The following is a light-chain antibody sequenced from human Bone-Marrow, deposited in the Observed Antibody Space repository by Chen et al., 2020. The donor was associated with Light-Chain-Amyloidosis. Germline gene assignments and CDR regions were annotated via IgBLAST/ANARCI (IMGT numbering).Light chain of an antibody. Sequence: QSALTQPRSVSGSPCQSITISCTGTSGDVGGYYFVSWYQQHPGKAPQLIIYDVSKRPPGVPYRFSGSKSGNTASLTVHGLQAEDEADYYCSSYAGSYTWVFGGGTKLTVL. J-gene: IGLJ3*02. V-gene: IGLV2-11*01. CDR1: SGDVGGYYF. CDR2: DVS. CDR3: SSYAGSYTWV.